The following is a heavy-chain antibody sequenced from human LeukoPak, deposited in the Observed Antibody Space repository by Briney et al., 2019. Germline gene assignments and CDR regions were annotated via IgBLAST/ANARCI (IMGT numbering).Heavy chain of an antibody. J-gene: IGHJ3*02. CDR3: ARPTKRGYQLRLDAFDI. V-gene: IGHV3-33*01. D-gene: IGHD2-2*01. Sequence: GGSLRLSCAASGFTFSSHGMHWVRQAPGKGLEWVAVIWYDGSNKYYADSVKGRFTISRDNSKNTLYLQMNSLRAEDTAVYYCARPTKRGYQLRLDAFDIWGQGTMVTVSS. CDR2: IWYDGSNK. CDR1: GFTFSSHG.